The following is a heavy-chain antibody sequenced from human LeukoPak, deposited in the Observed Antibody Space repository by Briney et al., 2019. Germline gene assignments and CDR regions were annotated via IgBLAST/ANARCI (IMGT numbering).Heavy chain of an antibody. V-gene: IGHV3-21*01. D-gene: IGHD3-10*01. J-gene: IGHJ3*02. CDR1: QFTFSRFW. Sequence: GGSLRLSCAASQFTFSRFWMSWVRQAPGKGLEWVSSISSSSSYIYYADSVKGRFTISRDNAKNSLYLQMNSLRAEDTAVYYCARGLGSGRHAFDIWGQGTMVTVSS. CDR3: ARGLGSGRHAFDI. CDR2: ISSSSSYI.